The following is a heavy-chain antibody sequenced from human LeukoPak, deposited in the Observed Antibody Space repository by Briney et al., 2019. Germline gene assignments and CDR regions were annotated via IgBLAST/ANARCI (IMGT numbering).Heavy chain of an antibody. D-gene: IGHD3-10*01. CDR2: IRYDGSNK. V-gene: IGHV3-30*02. J-gene: IGHJ4*02. CDR3: ANLVRYYSRGGPFDY. Sequence: GGSLRLSCAASRFTFSSYGMHWVRQAPGKGLEWGAFIRYDGSNKYYADSVKGRFTISRDNSKNTLYLQMNSLRAEDTAVYYWANLVRYYSRGGPFDYWGQGTLGTVSS. CDR1: RFTFSSYG.